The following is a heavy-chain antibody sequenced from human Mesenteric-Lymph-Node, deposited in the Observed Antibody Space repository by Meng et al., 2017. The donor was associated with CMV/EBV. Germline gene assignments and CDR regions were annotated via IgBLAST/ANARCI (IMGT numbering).Heavy chain of an antibody. D-gene: IGHD3-22*01. CDR1: GFRFSSYS. CDR3: ARGPYYETSGYYSH. CDR2: IYSGGGT. J-gene: IGHJ4*02. V-gene: IGHV3-53*01. Sequence: GESLKISCAASGFRFSSYSMSWVRQAPGKGLEWVSVIYSGGGTNYADSVKGRFTISRDDSKNTVYLQMNSLRAEDTAVYYCARGPYYETSGYYSHWGQGTLVTVSS.